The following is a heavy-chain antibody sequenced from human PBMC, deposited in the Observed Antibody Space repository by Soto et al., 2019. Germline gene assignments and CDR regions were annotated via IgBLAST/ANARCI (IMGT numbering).Heavy chain of an antibody. Sequence: SETLSLTCTVSGGSVSSGDYYWSWIRQPPGKGLEWIGYISDSGSTYYNPSLKSRVTISVDMSKNQFSLKLSSVTAADTAVYYCARDNTVNRRYYYYGMHVCGQGTTVTVYS. CDR3: ARDNTVNRRYYYYGMHV. V-gene: IGHV4-30-4*01. D-gene: IGHD4-17*01. CDR1: GGSVSSGDYY. CDR2: ISDSGST. J-gene: IGHJ6*02.